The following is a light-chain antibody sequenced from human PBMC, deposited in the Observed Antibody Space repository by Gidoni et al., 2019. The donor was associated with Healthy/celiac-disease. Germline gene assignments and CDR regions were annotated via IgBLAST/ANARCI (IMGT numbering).Light chain of an antibody. CDR3: QQYGSSPGFT. CDR2: GAS. CDR1: QSVSSSY. J-gene: IGKJ3*01. Sequence: EIVLTQSPGTLSLSPGERATLSCRASQSVSSSYLAWYQQQPGQAPRLLTYGASSRATGIPDRFSGSGSGTDFTLTISRLEPEDFAVYYCQQYGSSPGFTFGPGTKVDIK. V-gene: IGKV3-20*01.